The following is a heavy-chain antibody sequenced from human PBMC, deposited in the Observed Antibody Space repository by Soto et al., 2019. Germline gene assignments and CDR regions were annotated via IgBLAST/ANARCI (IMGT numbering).Heavy chain of an antibody. CDR2: ISSSSSYI. Sequence: EVQLVESGGGLVKPGGSLRLSCAASGFTFSSYSMNWVRQAPGKGLEWVSSISSSSSYIYYEDSVKGRFTIPRDNAKNSLYLQMNSLRAEDTAVYYCARGYHYYDSSGYDKWDAFDIWGQGTMVTVSS. V-gene: IGHV3-21*01. CDR1: GFTFSSYS. CDR3: ARGYHYYDSSGYDKWDAFDI. J-gene: IGHJ3*02. D-gene: IGHD3-22*01.